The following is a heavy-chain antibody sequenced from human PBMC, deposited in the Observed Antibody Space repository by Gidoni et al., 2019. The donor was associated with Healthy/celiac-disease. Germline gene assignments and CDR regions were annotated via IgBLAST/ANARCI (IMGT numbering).Heavy chain of an antibody. D-gene: IGHD3-22*01. CDR1: GFPLSSYA. CDR3: ARDPHDYDSSGYYVLLYEDAFDI. CDR2: ISYDGSNK. Sequence: QVQLVESGGGVVQPGRSLTLPCAASGFPLSSYAMQWVRQAPGKGLEWVAVISYDGSNKYYADSVKGRFTISRDNSKNTLYLQMNSLRAEETAVYYCARDPHDYDSSGYYVLLYEDAFDIWGQGTMVTVSS. V-gene: IGHV3-30-3*01. J-gene: IGHJ3*02.